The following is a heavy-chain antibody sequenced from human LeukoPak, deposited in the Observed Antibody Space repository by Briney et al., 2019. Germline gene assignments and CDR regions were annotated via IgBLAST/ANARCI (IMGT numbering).Heavy chain of an antibody. V-gene: IGHV3-23*01. Sequence: PGGSLRLSCAASGFTFSTYAMSWVRQAPGKGLECVSAISGSGSTTYYADSVKGRFNISRDNSKNTLYLQMNSLRAEDTAVYYCVKVTGSGIWGQGTLVIVSS. CDR2: ISGSGSTT. CDR1: GFTFSTYA. D-gene: IGHD3-10*01. J-gene: IGHJ4*02. CDR3: VKVTGSGI.